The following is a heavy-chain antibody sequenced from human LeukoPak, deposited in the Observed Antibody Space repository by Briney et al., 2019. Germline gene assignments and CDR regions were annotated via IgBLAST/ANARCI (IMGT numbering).Heavy chain of an antibody. Sequence: SETLSLTCSVSGGSISSRSSYWGWIRQPPGKGLEWIGYIYYSGSTNYNPSLKSRVTMSVDTSKNQFSLKLSSVTAADTAVYYCARQLGYCSGGSCYRRFDPWGQGTLVTVSS. CDR1: GGSISSRSSY. CDR3: ARQLGYCSGGSCYRRFDP. CDR2: IYYSGST. D-gene: IGHD2-15*01. V-gene: IGHV4-39*01. J-gene: IGHJ5*02.